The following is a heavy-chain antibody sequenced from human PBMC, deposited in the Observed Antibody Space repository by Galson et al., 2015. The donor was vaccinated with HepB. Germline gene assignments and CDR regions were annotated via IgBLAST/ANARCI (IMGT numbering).Heavy chain of an antibody. J-gene: IGHJ5*02. D-gene: IGHD3-9*01. CDR3: ARVLRYFEEDWFDP. V-gene: IGHV3-30-3*01. Sequence: SLRLSCAASGFTFSSYAMHWVRQAPGKGLEWVAVISYDGSNKYYADSVKGRFTISRDNSKNTLYLQMNSLRAEDTAVYYCARVLRYFEEDWFDPWGQGTLVTVSS. CDR2: ISYDGSNK. CDR1: GFTFSSYA.